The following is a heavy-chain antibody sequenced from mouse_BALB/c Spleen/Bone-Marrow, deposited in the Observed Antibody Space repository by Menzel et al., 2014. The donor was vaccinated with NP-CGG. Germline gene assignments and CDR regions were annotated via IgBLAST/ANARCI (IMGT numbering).Heavy chain of an antibody. Sequence: EVQLQQSGAELVKPGASVKLPCTASGFNIKDTYMHWVKQRPEQGLEWIGRIDPANGNTKYGPKFQGKATITADTSSNTAYLQLSSLTSEDTAVYYCARAGRGRYFDVWGAGTTVTVSS. CDR2: IDPANGNT. CDR3: ARAGRGRYFDV. CDR1: GFNIKDTY. D-gene: IGHD4-1*01. V-gene: IGHV14-3*02. J-gene: IGHJ1*01.